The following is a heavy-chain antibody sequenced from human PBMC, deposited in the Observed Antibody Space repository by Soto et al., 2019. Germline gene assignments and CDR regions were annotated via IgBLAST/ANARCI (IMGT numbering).Heavy chain of an antibody. CDR2: ISWNSGSI. D-gene: IGHD2-2*01. V-gene: IGHV3-9*01. CDR3: AKDRAVVVPAASGGMDV. CDR1: GFTIDDYA. Sequence: PGGSLRLSCAAPGFTIDDYAMHWVRQAPGKGLEWVSGISWNSGSIGYADSVKGRFTISRDNAKNSLYLQMNSLRAEDTALYYCAKDRAVVVPAASGGMDVWGQGTTVTVSS. J-gene: IGHJ6*02.